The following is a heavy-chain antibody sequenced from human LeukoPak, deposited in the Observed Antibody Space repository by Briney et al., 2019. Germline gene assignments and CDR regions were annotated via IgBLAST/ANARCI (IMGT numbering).Heavy chain of an antibody. J-gene: IGHJ4*02. V-gene: IGHV4-61*02. CDR3: ARDSGSYDWALDY. D-gene: IGHD1-26*01. Sequence: SETLSLTCTVSGGSISSGSYYWSWIRQPAGKGLEWIGRIYTSGSTNYNPSLKSRVTISVDTSKNQFSLKLSSVTAADTAVYYCARDSGSYDWALDYWGQGTLVTFSS. CDR2: IYTSGST. CDR1: GGSISSGSYY.